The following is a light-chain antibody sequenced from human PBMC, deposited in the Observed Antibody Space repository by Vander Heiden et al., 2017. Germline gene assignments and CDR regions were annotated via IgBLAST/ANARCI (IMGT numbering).Light chain of an antibody. Sequence: SYVLTQPPSVSVAPGQTAMIPCGGNNIATRSVHWYQHKPGQAPILVVYDDSDRPSGIPERFSGSKSGNTATLTISRVEAGDEADYYCQVWDSDSDHFVFGAGTKVTVL. J-gene: IGLJ1*01. CDR2: DDS. V-gene: IGLV3-21*02. CDR3: QVWDSDSDHFV. CDR1: NIATRS.